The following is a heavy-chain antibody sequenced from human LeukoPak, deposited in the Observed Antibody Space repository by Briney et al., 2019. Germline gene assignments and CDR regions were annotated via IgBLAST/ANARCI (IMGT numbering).Heavy chain of an antibody. V-gene: IGHV3-7*01. CDR2: IKQDGSEK. J-gene: IGHJ6*03. D-gene: IGHD5-12*01. CDR3: ARPESGYDGPYYYYMDV. Sequence: GGSLRLSCAASEFTFSDYWMSWVRQAPGKGLEWVANIKQDGSEKYYVDSVKGRFTISRDNAKNSLYLQMNSLRAEDTAVYYCARPESGYDGPYYYYMDVWGKGTTVTVSS. CDR1: EFTFSDYW.